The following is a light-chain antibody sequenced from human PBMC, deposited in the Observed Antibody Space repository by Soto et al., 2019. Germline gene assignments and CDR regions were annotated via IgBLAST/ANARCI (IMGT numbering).Light chain of an antibody. CDR1: SSDVGAYKY. V-gene: IGLV2-8*01. Sequence: QSALTQPPSASGSPGQSVTISCTGTSSDVGAYKYVSWYQQYPGKAPKLMIYEVTKRPSGVPDRSSGSKSGNTASLTVSGIQAEDEADYYWTSYVGNDIWVFGGGTKLTVL. CDR2: EVT. CDR3: TSYVGNDIWV. J-gene: IGLJ3*02.